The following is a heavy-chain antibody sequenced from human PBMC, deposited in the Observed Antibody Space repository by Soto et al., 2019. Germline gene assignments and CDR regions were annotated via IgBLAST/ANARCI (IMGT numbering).Heavy chain of an antibody. Sequence: QVQLQESGPGLVKPSGTLSLTCAVSGGSISSSNWWSWVRQPPGQGLEWIGEIYHSGSTNYNPSLTSRVTISVDKSKNQFSLKLSSVTDADTAVYYCARVGGDSGYDYYYGMDVWGQGTTVTVSS. CDR1: GGSISSSNW. CDR3: ARVGGDSGYDYYYGMDV. J-gene: IGHJ6*02. CDR2: IYHSGST. V-gene: IGHV4-4*02. D-gene: IGHD5-12*01.